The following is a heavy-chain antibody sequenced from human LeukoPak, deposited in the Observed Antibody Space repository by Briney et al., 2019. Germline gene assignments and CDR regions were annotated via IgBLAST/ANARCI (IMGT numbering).Heavy chain of an antibody. D-gene: IGHD1-14*01. V-gene: IGHV3-30*04. CDR3: ARGNPEYRELDY. CDR2: ISYDGSNK. Sequence: GRSLRLSCAASGFTFSSYAMHWVRQAPGKGLEWVAVISYDGSNKYYADSVKGRFTISRDNSKNTLYLQMNSLRAEDTAVYYCARGNPEYRELDYWGQGTLVTVSS. J-gene: IGHJ4*02. CDR1: GFTFSSYA.